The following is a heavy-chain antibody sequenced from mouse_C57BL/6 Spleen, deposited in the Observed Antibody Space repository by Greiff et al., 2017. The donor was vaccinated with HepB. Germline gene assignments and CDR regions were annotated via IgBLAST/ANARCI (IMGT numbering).Heavy chain of an antibody. V-gene: IGHV1-78*01. D-gene: IGHD1-1*01. CDR1: GYTFTDHT. J-gene: IGHJ3*01. CDR2: IYPRDGST. Sequence: QVQLQQSDAELVKPGASVKISCKVSGYTFTDHTIHWMKQRPEQGLEWIGYIYPRDGSTKYNEKFKGKATLTADKSSSTAYMQLNSLTSEDSAVDYYAREGVSSGTFAYWGQGTLVTVSA. CDR3: AREGVSSGTFAY.